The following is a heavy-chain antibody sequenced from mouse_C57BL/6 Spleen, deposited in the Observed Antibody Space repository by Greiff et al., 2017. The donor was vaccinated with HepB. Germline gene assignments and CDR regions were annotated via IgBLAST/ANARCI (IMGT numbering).Heavy chain of an antibody. D-gene: IGHD2-4*01. CDR3: ARSTTMITTGVYYAMDY. J-gene: IGHJ4*01. CDR2: INPNNGGT. CDR1: GYTFTDYY. Sequence: VQLQQSGPELVKPGASVKISCKASGYTFTDYYMNWVKQSHGKSLEWIGDINPNNGGTSYNQKFKGKATLTVDKSSSTDYMERRSLTSEDSAVYYCARSTTMITTGVYYAMDYWGQGTSVTVSS. V-gene: IGHV1-26*01.